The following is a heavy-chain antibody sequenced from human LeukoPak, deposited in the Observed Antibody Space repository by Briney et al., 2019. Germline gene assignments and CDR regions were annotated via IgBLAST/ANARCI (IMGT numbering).Heavy chain of an antibody. J-gene: IGHJ5*02. V-gene: IGHV3-23*01. CDR2: ITGSGLNT. D-gene: IGHD6-19*01. CDR1: GFTFSSYA. CDR3: AERSRESSGWFDH. Sequence: GGSLRLSCAASGFTFSSYAMSWVRQAPGKGLEWVSAITGSGLNTYYADSVKGRFTISRDNSKNTLYLQMNNLIGDDTAVYVCAERSRESSGWFDHWGQGTLVTVAS.